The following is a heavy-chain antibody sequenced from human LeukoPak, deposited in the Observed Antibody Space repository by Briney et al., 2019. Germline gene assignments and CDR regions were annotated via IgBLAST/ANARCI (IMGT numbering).Heavy chain of an antibody. J-gene: IGHJ6*03. CDR1: GFTFSSYA. V-gene: IGHV3-23*01. D-gene: IGHD3-3*01. Sequence: GGSLRLSCAASGFTFSSYAMSWVRQAPGKGLEWVSAISGSGAGTYYADSVKGRFTISRDNSKDTLYLQMYSLRAEDTAVYYCAKDLVYYDFWSGYYKDYYYYMDVWGKGTTVTVSS. CDR3: AKDLVYYDFWSGYYKDYYYYMDV. CDR2: ISGSGAGT.